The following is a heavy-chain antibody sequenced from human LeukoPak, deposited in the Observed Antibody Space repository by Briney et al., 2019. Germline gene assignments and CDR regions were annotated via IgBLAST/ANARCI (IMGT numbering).Heavy chain of an antibody. V-gene: IGHV1-69*05. Sequence: SVKVSCKASGGTFSSYAISWVRQAPGQGLEWMGGIIPIFGAANYAQKFQGRVTITTDESTSTAYMELSSLRSEDTAVYYCASSVFGVSLPDYWGQGTLVTVSS. D-gene: IGHD3-3*02. CDR2: IIPIFGAA. CDR1: GGTFSSYA. J-gene: IGHJ4*02. CDR3: ASSVFGVSLPDY.